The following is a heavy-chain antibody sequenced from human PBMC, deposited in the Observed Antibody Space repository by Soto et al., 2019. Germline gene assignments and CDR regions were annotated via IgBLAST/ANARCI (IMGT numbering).Heavy chain of an antibody. CDR2: IWYDGSNK. V-gene: IGHV3-33*01. Sequence: GGSLRLSWAASGFTFSSYGMHWVRQAPGKGLEWVAVIWYDGSNKYYADSVKGRFTISRDNSKNTLYLQMNSLRAEDTAVYYCARDLVVLVPAAMGAPRGTYYYYYGMDVWGQGTTVTVSS. J-gene: IGHJ6*02. D-gene: IGHD2-2*01. CDR3: ARDLVVLVPAAMGAPRGTYYYYYGMDV. CDR1: GFTFSSYG.